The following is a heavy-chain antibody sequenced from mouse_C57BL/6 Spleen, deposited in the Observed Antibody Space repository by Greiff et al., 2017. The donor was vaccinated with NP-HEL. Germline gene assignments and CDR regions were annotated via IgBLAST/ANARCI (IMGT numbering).Heavy chain of an antibody. V-gene: IGHV1-61*01. Sequence: QVQLQQPGAELMRPGSSVQLSCKASGYTFTSYWMDWVKQRPGQGLEWIGNIYPSDSETHYNQKFKDKATLTVDKSSSTAYMQLSSLTSEDSAVYYCARIARYYYGHYWGQGTTLTVSS. D-gene: IGHD1-1*01. CDR2: IYPSDSET. J-gene: IGHJ2*01. CDR3: ARIARYYYGHY. CDR1: GYTFTSYW.